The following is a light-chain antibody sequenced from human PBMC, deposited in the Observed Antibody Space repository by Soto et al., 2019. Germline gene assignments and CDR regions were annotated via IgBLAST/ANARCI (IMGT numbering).Light chain of an antibody. V-gene: IGKV2-30*02. J-gene: IGKJ1*01. CDR1: QSLIHSDGNTY. CDR2: KVS. CDR3: MKGTHWPWT. Sequence: DVVMTQSPLSLPVTLGQPASISCRSSQSLIHSDGNTYLNWFQQRPGQSPRRLIYKVSDRDSGVPDRFSGSGSGTDFTLKISSVEAEDVGVYYCMKGTHWPWTFGQGNKVEIK.